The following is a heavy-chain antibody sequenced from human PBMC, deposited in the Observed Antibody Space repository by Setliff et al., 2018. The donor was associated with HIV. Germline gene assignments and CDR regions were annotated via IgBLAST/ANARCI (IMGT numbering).Heavy chain of an antibody. CDR2: IKPDGSEK. Sequence: GGSLRLSCIASGFSFNNYYMSWVRQTPGKGLEWVANIKPDGSEKYYVDSVKGRFTISRDNAENSLYLQMNSLRAEDTAVYYCAREEISYYFDYWGQGTLVTVSS. J-gene: IGHJ4*02. CDR3: AREEISYYFDY. CDR1: GFSFNNYY. V-gene: IGHV3-7*01.